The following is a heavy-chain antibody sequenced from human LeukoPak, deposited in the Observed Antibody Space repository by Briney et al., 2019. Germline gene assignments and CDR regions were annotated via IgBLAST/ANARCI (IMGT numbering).Heavy chain of an antibody. Sequence: SETLSLTCTVSGGSISSHYWSWIGQPPGKGLEGIGYIYYSGSTNYNPSLKGRVTISVDTSKNQFSLKLSSVTAADSAVYYCARLVVVAATEYYYYYMDVWGKGTTVTVSS. CDR1: GGSISSHY. J-gene: IGHJ6*03. D-gene: IGHD2-15*01. CDR2: IYYSGST. CDR3: ARLVVVAATEYYYYYMDV. V-gene: IGHV4-59*11.